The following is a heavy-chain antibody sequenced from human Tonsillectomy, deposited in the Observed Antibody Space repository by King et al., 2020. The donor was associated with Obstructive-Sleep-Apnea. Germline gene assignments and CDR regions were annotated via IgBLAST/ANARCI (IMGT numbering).Heavy chain of an antibody. CDR2: IFSNDEN. Sequence: TLQESGPVLVKPTKTLTLTCTVSGFSLSNARMGVSWIRQPPGKALEWLAHIFSNDENTYSTSLKSRLTNSKDTSKSQVVLTMTNMDPVDTATYYCARADCGGDCFDWFDPWGQGTLVTVSS. J-gene: IGHJ5*02. CDR3: ARADCGGDCFDWFDP. D-gene: IGHD2-21*02. V-gene: IGHV2-26*01. CDR1: GFSLSNARMG.